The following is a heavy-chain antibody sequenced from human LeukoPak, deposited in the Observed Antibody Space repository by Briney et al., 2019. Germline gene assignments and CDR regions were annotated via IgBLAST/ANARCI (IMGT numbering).Heavy chain of an antibody. CDR1: GYTFTGYY. D-gene: IGHD6-19*01. V-gene: IGHV1-2*02. CDR3: AREPGYSSGYFDY. Sequence: ASVKVSCKASGYTFTGYYMHWVRQAPGQGLEWMGWINPNSGGTNYAQKFQGRVTMTRDTSISTAYMELSRLRSDDTAVYYCAREPGYSSGYFDYWGQGTLVTVSS. CDR2: INPNSGGT. J-gene: IGHJ4*02.